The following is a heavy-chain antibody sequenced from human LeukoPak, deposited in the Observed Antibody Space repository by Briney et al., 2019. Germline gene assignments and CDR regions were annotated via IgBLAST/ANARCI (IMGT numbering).Heavy chain of an antibody. D-gene: IGHD1-26*01. Sequence: SETLSLTCTVSGGSISSYYWSWIRQPPGKGLEWIGYIYHSGTTNYSPPLKGRATLSVDTSKNQISLRLSSVTAADTAVYFCARVDSGTYYMPFDYWGQGSLVTVSS. V-gene: IGHV4-59*01. J-gene: IGHJ4*02. CDR1: GGSISSYY. CDR3: ARVDSGTYYMPFDY. CDR2: IYHSGTT.